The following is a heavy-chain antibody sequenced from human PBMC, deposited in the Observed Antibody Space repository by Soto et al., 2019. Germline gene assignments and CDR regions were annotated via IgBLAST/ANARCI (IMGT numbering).Heavy chain of an antibody. CDR1: GGTFSSYA. J-gene: IGHJ4*02. D-gene: IGHD3-22*01. CDR2: IIPIFGTA. CDR3: RAYSYDSSGYSYDY. Sequence: GASVKVSCKASGGTFSSYAISWVRQAPGQGLEWMGGIIPIFGTANYAQKFQGRVTITADESTSTAYMELSSLRSEDTAVYYCRAYSYDSSGYSYDYWGQGTLVTVSS. V-gene: IGHV1-69*13.